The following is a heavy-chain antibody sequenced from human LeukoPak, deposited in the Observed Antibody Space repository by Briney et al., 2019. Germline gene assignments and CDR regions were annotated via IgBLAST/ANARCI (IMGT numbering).Heavy chain of an antibody. J-gene: IGHJ3*02. CDR2: ISGSGSST. Sequence: QSGGSLRLSCAASGFTFSSYAMSWVRQAPGKGLEWVSGISGSGSSTYYADSVKGRFTISRDNSKNTLYLQMNSLRAEDTAVCYCAITYGDYVLSGAFDIWGQGTMVTVSS. V-gene: IGHV3-23*01. D-gene: IGHD4-17*01. CDR3: AITYGDYVLSGAFDI. CDR1: GFTFSSYA.